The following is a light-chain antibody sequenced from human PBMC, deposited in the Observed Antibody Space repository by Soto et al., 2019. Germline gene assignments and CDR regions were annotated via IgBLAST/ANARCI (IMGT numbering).Light chain of an antibody. J-gene: IGKJ1*01. CDR3: QQYQCYCT. V-gene: IGKV1-5*01. CDR2: DAS. Sequence: DIQMTQSPSTLSASVGDVVTITCRASQRISTWLAWYQQKPGKAPKLLISDASSSETGVPSRFSGSGSETEFALTVNRLQADYFARYYCQQYQCYCTFGRGPKVDIK. CDR1: QRISTW.